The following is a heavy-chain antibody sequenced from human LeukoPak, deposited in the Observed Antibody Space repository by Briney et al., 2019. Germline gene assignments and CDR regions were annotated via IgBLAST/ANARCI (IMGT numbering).Heavy chain of an antibody. V-gene: IGHV4-61*02. Sequence: SETLSLTCTVSGGSVSSDNSYWNWIRQPAGKGLEWIGRIYADGSSTYNPSLKSRVTISVEAPKNQFSLRLSSLTAADTAVYYCARGYYYHRWGQGTPVTVSS. J-gene: IGHJ4*02. CDR2: IYADGSS. CDR1: GGSVSSDNSY. D-gene: IGHD3-22*01. CDR3: ARGYYYHR.